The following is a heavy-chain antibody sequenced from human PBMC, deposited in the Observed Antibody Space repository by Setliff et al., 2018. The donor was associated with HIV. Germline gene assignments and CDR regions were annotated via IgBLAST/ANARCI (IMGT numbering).Heavy chain of an antibody. Sequence: PSETLSLTCTVSGGSISTYYWSWIRQAPGRGLEWIGYSYYIGNTNYNPSLKGRVTLSVDTSKNQLSLKLSSVTAADTAVYYCARGRSRYYYDGSGYYVDYWGQGTLVTVSS. V-gene: IGHV4-59*01. CDR2: SYYIGNT. CDR1: GGSISTYY. D-gene: IGHD3-22*01. J-gene: IGHJ4*02. CDR3: ARGRSRYYYDGSGYYVDY.